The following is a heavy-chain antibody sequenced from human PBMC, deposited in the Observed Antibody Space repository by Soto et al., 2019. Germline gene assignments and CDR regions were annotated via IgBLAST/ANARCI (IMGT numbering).Heavy chain of an antibody. CDR3: ARVAYHQNWANWFDP. CDR2: ISAYNGNT. J-gene: IGHJ5*02. V-gene: IGHV1-18*01. CDR1: GYTFTSYG. D-gene: IGHD2-2*01. Sequence: ASVKVSCKASGYTFTSYGISWVRQAPGQGLEWMGWISAYNGNTNYAQKLQGRVTMTTDTSTSTAYMELRSLRSDDTAVYYCARVAYHQNWANWFDPWGQGTLVTAPQ.